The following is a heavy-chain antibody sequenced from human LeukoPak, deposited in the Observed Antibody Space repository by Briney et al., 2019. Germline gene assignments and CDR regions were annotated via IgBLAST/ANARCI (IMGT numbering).Heavy chain of an antibody. V-gene: IGHV4-4*07. D-gene: IGHD2-15*01. CDR2: IYTSGTT. Sequence: SETLSLTCAVSGGSISSYYWSWIRQPAGKGLEWIGRIYTSGTTNYNPSLKSRVTMSVDTSENQFSLSLNSVTAADTAVYYCARTSPRAATFDYWGQGTLVTVSS. CDR3: ARTSPRAATFDY. CDR1: GGSISSYY. J-gene: IGHJ4*02.